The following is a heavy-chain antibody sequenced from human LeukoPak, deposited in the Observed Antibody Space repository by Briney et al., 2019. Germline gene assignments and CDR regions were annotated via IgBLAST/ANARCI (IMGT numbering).Heavy chain of an antibody. CDR1: GGSISSSYSY. CDR2: IYYSGST. CDR3: ARGSAPAAAYYYYMDV. J-gene: IGHJ6*03. D-gene: IGHD6-13*01. Sequence: SETLSLTCTVSGGSISSSYSYWGWIRQPPGKGLEWIGNIYYSGSTYYNPSLKSRVTISVDTSKNHFSLKLNSVTAADTAVYYCARGSAPAAAYYYYMDVWGKGTTVTVSS. V-gene: IGHV4-39*07.